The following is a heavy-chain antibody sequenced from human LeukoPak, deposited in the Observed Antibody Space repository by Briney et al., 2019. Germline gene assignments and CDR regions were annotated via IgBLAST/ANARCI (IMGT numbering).Heavy chain of an antibody. V-gene: IGHV3-30*18. Sequence: GGSLRLSCAASRFTFSSYGMHWVRQAPGKGLEWVAVISYDGSNKYYADSAKGRFTISRDNSKNTLYLQMNSLRAEDTAVYYCAKAQAYGGFDYWGQGTLVTVSS. J-gene: IGHJ4*02. CDR1: RFTFSSYG. D-gene: IGHD3-16*01. CDR2: ISYDGSNK. CDR3: AKAQAYGGFDY.